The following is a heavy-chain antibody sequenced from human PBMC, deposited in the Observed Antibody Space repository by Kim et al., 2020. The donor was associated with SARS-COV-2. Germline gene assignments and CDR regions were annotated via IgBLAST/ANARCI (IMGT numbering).Heavy chain of an antibody. V-gene: IGHV3-30*04. CDR3: TTPCRPFAAALDY. Sequence: GGSLRLSCAASGFTFSSYAMHWVRQAPGKGLEWVAVISYDGSNKYYADSVKGRFTISRDNSKNTLYLQMNSLRAEDTAVYYCTTPCRPFAAALDYWGQG. J-gene: IGHJ4*02. CDR1: GFTFSSYA. CDR2: ISYDGSNK.